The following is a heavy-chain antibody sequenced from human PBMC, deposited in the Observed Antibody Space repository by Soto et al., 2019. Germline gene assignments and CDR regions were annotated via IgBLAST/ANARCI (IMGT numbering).Heavy chain of an antibody. CDR1: GDAIYIGGYY. Sequence: SETLSLTCTVSGDAIYIGGYYWTWIRQHPGKGLEWIGYIYHTGKTYYNPSLESRVTMSVDTSKNQFSLTLYSVTAADTAVYYCARTTGRHLDFWGQGILVTVSS. J-gene: IGHJ4*02. CDR2: IYHTGKT. CDR3: ARTTGRHLDF. D-gene: IGHD4-4*01. V-gene: IGHV4-31*03.